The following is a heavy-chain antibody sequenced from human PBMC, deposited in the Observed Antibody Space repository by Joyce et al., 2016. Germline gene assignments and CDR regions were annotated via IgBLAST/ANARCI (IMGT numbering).Heavy chain of an antibody. CDR1: GFNFNSYA. CDR3: AKVQYYSGSGSYMDY. CDR2: ISGSTITI. Sequence: EVHLLESGGGLVHPGGSLRLSCADSGFNFNSYAMTWVRQARGKGLEWVSVISGSTITIYYADSVKGRFTISRDNSKNTLYLEMTGLRSEDTAMYYCAKVQYYSGSGSYMDYWGQGTLVTVSS. D-gene: IGHD3-10*01. V-gene: IGHV3-23*01. J-gene: IGHJ4*02.